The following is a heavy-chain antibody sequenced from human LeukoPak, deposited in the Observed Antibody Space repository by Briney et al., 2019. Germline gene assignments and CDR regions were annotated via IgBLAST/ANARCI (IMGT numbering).Heavy chain of an antibody. J-gene: IGHJ5*02. V-gene: IGHV4-59*11. CDR3: ARAIRGSLYASDR. Sequence: SQTLSLTRTLSARSLTSHYCSCFRHPPAQGLEWFGYIGNSGNAQYNPSPQSRVTMSVDPSKNQLSLQLGSVTPAHTAVYYCARAIRGSLYASDRWGQGALVTVSS. CDR1: ARSLTSHY. CDR2: IGNSGNA. D-gene: IGHD1-26*01.